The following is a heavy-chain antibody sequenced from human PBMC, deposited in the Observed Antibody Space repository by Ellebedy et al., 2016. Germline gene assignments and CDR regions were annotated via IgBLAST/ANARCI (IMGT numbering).Heavy chain of an antibody. CDR2: INPNSGGT. J-gene: IGHJ6*02. V-gene: IGHV1-2*04. CDR1: GYTFTGYY. D-gene: IGHD6-6*01. Sequence: ASVKVSCKASGYTFTGYYMHWVRQAPGQGLEWMGWINPNSGGTNYAQKFQGWVTMTRDTSISPAYMELSRLRSDDTAVYYCARDPLASSSLWSVYGMDVWGQGTTVTVSS. CDR3: ARDPLASSSLWSVYGMDV.